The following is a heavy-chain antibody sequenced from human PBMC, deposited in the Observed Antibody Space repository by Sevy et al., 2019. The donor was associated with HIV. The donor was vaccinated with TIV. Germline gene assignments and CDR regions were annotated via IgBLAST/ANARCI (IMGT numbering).Heavy chain of an antibody. CDR1: GFTFSNAW. D-gene: IGHD6-19*01. Sequence: GGSLRLSCAASGFTFSNAWMRWVRQAPGKGLEWVGRIKSKTDGGTTDYAAPVKGRFTISRDDSKNTLYLQMNSLKTEDTAVYYCTTVGWLESDYYYYGMDVWGQGTTVTVSS. J-gene: IGHJ6*02. CDR3: TTVGWLESDYYYYGMDV. V-gene: IGHV3-15*01. CDR2: IKSKTDGGTT.